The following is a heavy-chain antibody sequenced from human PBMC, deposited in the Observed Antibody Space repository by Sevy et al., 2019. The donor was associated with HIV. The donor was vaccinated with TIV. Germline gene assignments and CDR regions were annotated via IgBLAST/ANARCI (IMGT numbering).Heavy chain of an antibody. J-gene: IGHJ4*02. V-gene: IGHV4-61*01. Sequence: SETLSLTCTVSGGSVSSGSYYWSWIRQPPGKGLEWIGYIYYSGSTNYNPSLQSRVTISVDTSKNQFSLKLSTVTAADTAVYYCARVYKSINYWGQGTLVTVSS. CDR3: ARVYKSINY. CDR2: IYYSGST. CDR1: GGSVSSGSYY. D-gene: IGHD1-1*01.